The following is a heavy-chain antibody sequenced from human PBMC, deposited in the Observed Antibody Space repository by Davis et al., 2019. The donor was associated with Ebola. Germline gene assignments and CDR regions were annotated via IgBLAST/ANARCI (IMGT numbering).Heavy chain of an antibody. CDR1: GFTFSSYS. CDR3: ARDLRFDATFGITMVRGVIDYYYYGMDV. CDR2: ISSSSSYI. D-gene: IGHD3-10*01. V-gene: IGHV3-21*01. Sequence: PGGSLRLSCAASGFTFSSYSMNWVRQAPGKGLEWVSSISSSSSYIYYADSVKGRFTISRDNAKNSLYLQMNSLRAEDTAVYYCARDLRFDATFGITMVRGVIDYYYYGMDVWGKGTTVTVSS. J-gene: IGHJ6*04.